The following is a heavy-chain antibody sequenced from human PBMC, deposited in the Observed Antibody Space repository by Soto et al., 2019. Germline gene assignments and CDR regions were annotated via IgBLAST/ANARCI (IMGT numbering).Heavy chain of an antibody. J-gene: IGHJ4*02. V-gene: IGHV4-31*03. CDR1: GGSISSGGYY. Sequence: QVQLQESGPGLVKPSQTLSLTCTVSGGSISSGGYYWSWIRQHPGKGLEWIGYIYYSGSTYYNPSLKSRVTISVDTSKNQFSLKLSSVTAADTAVYYCTRGRITIFGVVRGPGYYFDYWGQGTLVTVSS. CDR3: TRGRITIFGVVRGPGYYFDY. D-gene: IGHD3-3*01. CDR2: IYYSGST.